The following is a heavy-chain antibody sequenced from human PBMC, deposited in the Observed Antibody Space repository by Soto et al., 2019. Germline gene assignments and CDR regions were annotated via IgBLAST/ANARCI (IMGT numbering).Heavy chain of an antibody. J-gene: IGHJ4*02. CDR2: INHSGST. CDR3: ARGRYCSGGSCYSGGYYFDY. D-gene: IGHD2-15*01. Sequence: SETLSLTCAVYGGSFSGYYWSWIRQPPGRGLEWIGEINHSGSTNYNPSLKSRVTISVDTSKNQFSLKLSSVTAADTAVYYRARGRYCSGGSCYSGGYYFDYWGQGTLVTVSS. V-gene: IGHV4-34*01. CDR1: GGSFSGYY.